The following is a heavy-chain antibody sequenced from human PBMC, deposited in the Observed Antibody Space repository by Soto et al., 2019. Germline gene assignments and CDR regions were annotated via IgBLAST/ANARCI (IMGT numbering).Heavy chain of an antibody. V-gene: IGHV4-34*01. Sequence: SETLSLTCAVYGGSFSGYYWSWIRQPPGKGLEWIGEINHSGSTNYNPSLKSRVTISVDTSKNQFSLKLSSVTAADTAVYYCARGLTDYYDSSGYLNWFDPWGQGTLVTVS. CDR1: GGSFSGYY. D-gene: IGHD3-22*01. CDR3: ARGLTDYYDSSGYLNWFDP. J-gene: IGHJ5*02. CDR2: INHSGST.